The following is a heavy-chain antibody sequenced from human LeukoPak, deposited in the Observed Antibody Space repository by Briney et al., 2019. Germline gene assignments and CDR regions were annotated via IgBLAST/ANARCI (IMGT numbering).Heavy chain of an antibody. CDR3: ERGHPNSVFYM. CDR1: GFTVKNVH. Sequence: GGPLRLSCVVSGFTVKNVHMGWVRQAPGKGLEWVSVIDNGDTAYYADPAKGRFTISRDISKNTLFLQMNSLRPEDTAVYYCERGHPNSVFYMWGQGTMVTVSS. J-gene: IGHJ3*02. CDR2: IDNGDTA. V-gene: IGHV3-53*01. D-gene: IGHD5/OR15-5a*01.